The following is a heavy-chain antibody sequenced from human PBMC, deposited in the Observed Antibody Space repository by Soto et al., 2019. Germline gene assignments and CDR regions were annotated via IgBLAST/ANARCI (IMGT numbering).Heavy chain of an antibody. J-gene: IGHJ1*01. CDR3: AKADGEQWLIPHLDN. Sequence: VGSLRLSCEASGFNFKKFAMGWVRQAPGEGLEWVSGISCCGGSTFYADSVKGRFSLARDDSKNTLSLQLNSLRVADTAHYYCAKADGEQWLIPHLDNWGQGTQVTVSS. D-gene: IGHD6-19*01. CDR1: GFNFKKFA. CDR2: ISCCGGST. V-gene: IGHV3-23*01.